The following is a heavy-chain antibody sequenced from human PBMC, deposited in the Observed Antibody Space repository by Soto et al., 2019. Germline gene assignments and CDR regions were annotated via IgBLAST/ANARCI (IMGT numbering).Heavy chain of an antibody. CDR1: GGSISSGGYS. Sequence: LSLTCAVAGGSISSGGYSWSWIRQPPGKGLEWIGYIYHSGSTYYNPSLKSRVTISVDRSKNQFSLKLSSVTAADTAVYYCARVPDRWGQGTLVTVSS. D-gene: IGHD2-2*01. CDR3: ARVPDR. J-gene: IGHJ5*02. V-gene: IGHV4-30-2*01. CDR2: IYHSGST.